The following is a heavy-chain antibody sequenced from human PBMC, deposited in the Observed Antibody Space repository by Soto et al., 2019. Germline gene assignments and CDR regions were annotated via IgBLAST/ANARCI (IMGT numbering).Heavy chain of an antibody. CDR3: METLTPMDV. Sequence: EVQLVESGGGLVQPGESLKLSCAASGFTFSGSGIHWVRQASGKGLEWVGHIRTKTNNYATEYAASVRGRFTTSRDDSTNTAYLQMASWATEDMAVYYGMETLTPMDVWGQGTTVTVSS. CDR2: IRTKTNNYAT. D-gene: IGHD1-1*01. CDR1: GFTFSGSG. V-gene: IGHV3-73*01. J-gene: IGHJ6*02.